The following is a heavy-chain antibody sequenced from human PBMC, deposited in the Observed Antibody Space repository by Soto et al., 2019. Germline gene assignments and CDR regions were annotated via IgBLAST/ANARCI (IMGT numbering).Heavy chain of an antibody. Sequence: ASVKVSCKASGYTFTSYGISWVRQAPGQGLEWMGWISAYNGNTNYAQKLQGRVTMTTDTSTSPAYMELRNLRSDDTAVYYCARGSSTVTYYYYSGMDVWGQGTTVTVSS. CDR3: ARGSSTVTYYYYSGMDV. J-gene: IGHJ6*01. CDR2: ISAYNGNT. D-gene: IGHD4-4*01. CDR1: GYTFTSYG. V-gene: IGHV1-18*01.